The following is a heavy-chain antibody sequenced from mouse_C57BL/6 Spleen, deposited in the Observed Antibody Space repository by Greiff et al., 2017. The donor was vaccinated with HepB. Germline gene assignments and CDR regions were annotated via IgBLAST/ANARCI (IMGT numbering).Heavy chain of an antibody. CDR3: ARPHGSSYYFDY. V-gene: IGHV5-4*01. J-gene: IGHJ2*01. Sequence: EVQLQESGGGLVKPGGSLKLSCAASGFTFSSYAMSWVRQTPEKRLEWVATISDGGSYTYYPDNVKGRFTISRDNAKNNLYLHMSHLKSEDTAMYYCARPHGSSYYFDYWGQGTTRTVSS. CDR1: GFTFSSYA. D-gene: IGHD1-1*01. CDR2: ISDGGSYT.